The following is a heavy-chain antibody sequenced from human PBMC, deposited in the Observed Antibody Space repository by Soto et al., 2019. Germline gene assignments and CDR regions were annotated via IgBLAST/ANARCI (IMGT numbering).Heavy chain of an antibody. Sequence: PSETLSLTCTVSGCSISSSSYYWGWIRQPPGKGLEWIGSIYYSGSTYYNPSLKSRVTISVDTSKNQFSLKLSSVTAADTAVYYCARRYGDCFDYWGQGTLVTVSS. CDR1: GCSISSSSYY. V-gene: IGHV4-39*01. CDR2: IYYSGST. J-gene: IGHJ4*02. D-gene: IGHD4-17*01. CDR3: ARRYGDCFDY.